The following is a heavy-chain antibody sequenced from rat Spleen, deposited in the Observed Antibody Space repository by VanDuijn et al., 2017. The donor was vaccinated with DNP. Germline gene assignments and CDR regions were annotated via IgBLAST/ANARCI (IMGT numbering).Heavy chain of an antibody. V-gene: IGHV5-20*01. Sequence: EVQLVESGGGLVQPGRSLKLSCAATGFSFSYYYMAWVRQAPTKGLEWVASISYDGGRTYYRDSVKGRFTISRDNAKSTLYLQMNSLRYEDMATYYCIRWNSGHFDYWGQGVMVTVSS. CDR2: ISYDGGRT. CDR3: IRWNSGHFDY. J-gene: IGHJ2*01. CDR1: GFSFSYYY. D-gene: IGHD4-3*01.